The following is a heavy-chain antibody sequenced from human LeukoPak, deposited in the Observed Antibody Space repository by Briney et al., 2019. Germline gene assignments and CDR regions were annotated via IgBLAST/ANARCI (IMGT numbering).Heavy chain of an antibody. CDR3: ARDFWGTRGSTNWFDP. D-gene: IGHD1-14*01. CDR2: IYYSGST. CDR1: GGSFSSYY. J-gene: IGHJ5*02. Sequence: SETLSLTCAVYGGSFSSYYWGWIRQPPGKGLEWIGSIYYSGSTYYNPSLKSRFTISVDASKNQFSLKLSSVTAADTAVYYCARDFWGTRGSTNWFDPWGQGTLVTVSS. V-gene: IGHV4-39*07.